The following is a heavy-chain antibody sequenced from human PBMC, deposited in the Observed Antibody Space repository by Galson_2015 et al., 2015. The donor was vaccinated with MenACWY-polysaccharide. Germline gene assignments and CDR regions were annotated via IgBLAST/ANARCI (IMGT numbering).Heavy chain of an antibody. V-gene: IGHV3-23*01. Sequence: LRLSCAASGFAFNNYAMSWVRQAPGTGLEWVSAISGSGGTTYHADSVKGRFTISRDNSKNTLSLQMNSLRAEDTAVYYCAKSASGWYWFDPWGQGTLVTVSS. CDR1: GFAFNNYA. J-gene: IGHJ5*02. CDR2: ISGSGGTT. D-gene: IGHD6-19*01. CDR3: AKSASGWYWFDP.